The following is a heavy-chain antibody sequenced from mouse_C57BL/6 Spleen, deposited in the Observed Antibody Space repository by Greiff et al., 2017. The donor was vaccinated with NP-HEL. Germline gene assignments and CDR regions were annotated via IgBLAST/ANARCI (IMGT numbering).Heavy chain of an antibody. J-gene: IGHJ2*01. D-gene: IGHD2-4*01. V-gene: IGHV1-42*01. CDR1: GYSFTGYY. Sequence: VQLKESGPELVKPGASVKISCKASGYSFTGYYMNWVKQSPEKSLEWIGEINPSTGGTTYNQKFKAKATLTVDKSSSTAYMQLKSLTSEDSAVYYCARSYYDYDDGVYYFDYWGQGTTLTVSS. CDR2: INPSTGGT. CDR3: ARSYYDYDDGVYYFDY.